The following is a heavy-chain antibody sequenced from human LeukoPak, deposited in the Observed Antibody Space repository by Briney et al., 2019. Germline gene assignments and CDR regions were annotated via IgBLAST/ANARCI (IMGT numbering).Heavy chain of an antibody. CDR1: GFPFSSYA. D-gene: IGHD3-22*01. CDR3: ARDRWLWDI. Sequence: GGSLRLSCAASGFPFSSYAMHWVRQAPGKGLEWVAVISYDGSNKYYADSVKGRFTISRDNSKNTLYLQMNSLRAEDTAVYYCARDRWLWDIWGQGTMVTVSS. J-gene: IGHJ3*02. V-gene: IGHV3-30*04. CDR2: ISYDGSNK.